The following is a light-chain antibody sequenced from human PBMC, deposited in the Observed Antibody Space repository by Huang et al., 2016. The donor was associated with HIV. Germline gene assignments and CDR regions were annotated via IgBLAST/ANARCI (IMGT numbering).Light chain of an antibody. J-gene: IGKJ1*01. CDR1: QSVRDN. CDR2: GSS. V-gene: IGKV3-15*01. Sequence: EVLMTQSPATLSESPGGRVTISCRASQSVRDNLAWFQQKPGQAPRLLLHGSSTRAPGVPARFSGSGSGTGFTLTITSLQSEDYAVYYCHQYYTWPRTFGQGTRVE. CDR3: HQYYTWPRT.